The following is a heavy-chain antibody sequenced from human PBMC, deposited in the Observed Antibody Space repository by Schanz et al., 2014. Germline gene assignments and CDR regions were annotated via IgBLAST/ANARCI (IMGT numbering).Heavy chain of an antibody. CDR2: ISYDGNTK. Sequence: QVQLVESGGGVVQPGRSLRLSCATSGLNFDYYGMNWVRQAPGKGLEWVALISYDGNTKYYADSVKGRFTISRDNSKNTLYLQMNSLRADDTAVYYCARDLLVSHYDFWSGNDYWGQGTLVTVSS. CDR1: GLNFDYYG. CDR3: ARDLLVSHYDFWSGNDY. D-gene: IGHD3-3*01. V-gene: IGHV3-30*19. J-gene: IGHJ4*02.